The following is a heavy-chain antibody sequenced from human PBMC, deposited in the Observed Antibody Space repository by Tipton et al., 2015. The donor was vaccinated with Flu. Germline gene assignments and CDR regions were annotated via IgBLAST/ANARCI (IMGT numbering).Heavy chain of an antibody. J-gene: IGHJ3*02. D-gene: IGHD1-20*01. CDR2: IYYSGST. CDR3: ASSITGTTWGTDAFDI. Sequence: TLSLTCTVSGGSISSGGYYWSWIRQHPGKGLEWIGYIYYSGSTYYNPSLKSRVTISVDTSKNQFSLKLSSVTAADTAVYYCASSITGTTWGTDAFDIWGQGTMVTVSS. V-gene: IGHV4-31*03. CDR1: GGSISSGGYY.